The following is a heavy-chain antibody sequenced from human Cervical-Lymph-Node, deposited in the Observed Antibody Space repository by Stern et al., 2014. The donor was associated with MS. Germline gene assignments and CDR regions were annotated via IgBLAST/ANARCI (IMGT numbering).Heavy chain of an antibody. V-gene: IGHV4-59*01. CDR2: IPYSETT. J-gene: IGHJ4*02. D-gene: IGHD5-12*01. CDR1: GGSITTYY. CDR3: ARVLNSGRSDY. Sequence: VQLLESGPGLVKPSETLSLTCTVSGGSITTYYWSWIRQPPGMGLEWIGYIPYSETTKYNPSLKSRLTMSLDTSKSQFSLNLRYVTAADTAVYYCARVLNSGRSDYWGQGTLITVSS.